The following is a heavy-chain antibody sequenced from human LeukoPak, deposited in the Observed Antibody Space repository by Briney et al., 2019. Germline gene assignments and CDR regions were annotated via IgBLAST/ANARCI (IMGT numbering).Heavy chain of an antibody. CDR3: ARALMAVGAENRGDY. Sequence: GGSLRLSCAASGFTVSSNYMSWVRRAPGKGLEWVSVIYSGGSTYYADSVKGRFTISRDNSKNTLYLQMNSLRAEDTAVYYCARALMAVGAENRGDYWGQGTLVTVSS. D-gene: IGHD1-26*01. CDR2: IYSGGST. CDR1: GFTVSSNY. V-gene: IGHV3-53*01. J-gene: IGHJ4*02.